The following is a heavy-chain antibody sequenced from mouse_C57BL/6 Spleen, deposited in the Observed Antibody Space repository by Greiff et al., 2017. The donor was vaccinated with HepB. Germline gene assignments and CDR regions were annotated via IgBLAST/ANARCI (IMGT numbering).Heavy chain of an antibody. D-gene: IGHD1-1*01. J-gene: IGHJ3*01. CDR3: ARGGSSYGFAY. V-gene: IGHV5-4*01. CDR2: ISDGGSYT. CDR1: GFTFSSYA. Sequence: EVQLVESGGGLVKPGGSLKLSCAASGFTFSSYAMSWVRQTPEKRLEWVATISDGGSYTYYPDNVKGRFTISRDNAKNNLSLQMSPLKSEDTAMYYCARGGSSYGFAYWGQGTLVTVSA.